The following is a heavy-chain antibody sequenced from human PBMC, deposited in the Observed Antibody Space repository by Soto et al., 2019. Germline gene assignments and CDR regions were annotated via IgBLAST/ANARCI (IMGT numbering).Heavy chain of an antibody. Sequence: ASVKVSCKASGGTFSSYAISWVRQAPGQGLEWMGGIIPIFGTANYAQKFQGRVTITADESTSTAYMELSSLRSEDTAVYYCAGGRYCTNGVCYNVLYYYYSYGMDVWRQGTTVTVSS. J-gene: IGHJ6*02. D-gene: IGHD2-8*01. CDR3: AGGRYCTNGVCYNVLYYYYSYGMDV. CDR1: GGTFSSYA. V-gene: IGHV1-69*13. CDR2: IIPIFGTA.